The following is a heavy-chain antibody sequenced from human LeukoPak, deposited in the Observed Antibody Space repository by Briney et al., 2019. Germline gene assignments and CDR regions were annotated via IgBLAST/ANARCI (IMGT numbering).Heavy chain of an antibody. J-gene: IGHJ6*02. Sequence: SETLSLTCAVYGGSFSGYYWSWIRQPPGKGLEWIGEINHSGSTNYNPSLKSRVTISVDTSKNQFSLKLSSVTAADTAVYYCARDNWNYGSSMDVWGRGTTVTVSS. CDR3: ARDNWNYGSSMDV. CDR1: GGSFSGYY. V-gene: IGHV4-34*01. CDR2: INHSGST. D-gene: IGHD1-7*01.